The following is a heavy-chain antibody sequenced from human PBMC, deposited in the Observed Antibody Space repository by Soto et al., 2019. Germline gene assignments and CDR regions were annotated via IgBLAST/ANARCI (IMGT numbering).Heavy chain of an antibody. CDR1: GFTFSSYA. CDR2: ISGSGGST. CDR3: AKGESGYSSGTLGAFDI. Sequence: GGSLRLSCAASGFTFSSYAMSWVRQAPGKGLEWVSAISGSGGSTYYADSVKGRFTISRDNSKNTLYLQMNSLRAEDTAVYYCAKGESGYSSGTLGAFDIWGQGTMVTVSS. D-gene: IGHD6-19*01. V-gene: IGHV3-23*01. J-gene: IGHJ3*02.